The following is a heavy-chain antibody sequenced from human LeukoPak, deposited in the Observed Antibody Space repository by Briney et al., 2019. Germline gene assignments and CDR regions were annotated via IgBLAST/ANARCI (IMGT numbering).Heavy chain of an antibody. CDR3: AKESGSVVGATDPFEY. V-gene: IGHV3-30*18. CDR1: GFTFSSYG. D-gene: IGHD1-26*01. J-gene: IGHJ4*02. Sequence: GGSLRLSCAASGFTFSSYGMHWVRQAPGKGLEWVAFISYDGSNKYYADSVKGRFTISRDNSKNTLYLQMNSLRAEDTAMYYCAKESGSVVGATDPFEYWGQGTLVTVSS. CDR2: ISYDGSNK.